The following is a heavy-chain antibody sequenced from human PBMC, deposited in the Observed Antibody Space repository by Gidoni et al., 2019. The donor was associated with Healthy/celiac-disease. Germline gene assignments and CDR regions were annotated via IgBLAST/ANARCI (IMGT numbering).Heavy chain of an antibody. CDR2: IYYSGST. D-gene: IGHD3-22*01. CDR1: GGSISSSSYY. Sequence: QLQLQESGPGLVKPSETLSLTCTVSGGSISSSSYYWGWIRQPPGKGLEWIGSIYYSGSTYYNPSLKSRVTISVDTSKNQFSLKLSSVTAADTAVYYCASAGLDYYDSSGSFDYWGQGTLVTVSS. V-gene: IGHV4-39*01. CDR3: ASAGLDYYDSSGSFDY. J-gene: IGHJ4*02.